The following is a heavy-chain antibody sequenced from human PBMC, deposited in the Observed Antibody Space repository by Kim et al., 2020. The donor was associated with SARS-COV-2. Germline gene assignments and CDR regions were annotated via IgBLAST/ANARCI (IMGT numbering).Heavy chain of an antibody. V-gene: IGHV3-11*04. CDR3: ARGDLELVY. CDR2: TTM. J-gene: IGHJ4*02. Sequence: TTMSYADSVKGRFTISRDNAQHSLYLQMNSLGAEDTAVYDCARGDLELVYWGQGTLVTVSS.